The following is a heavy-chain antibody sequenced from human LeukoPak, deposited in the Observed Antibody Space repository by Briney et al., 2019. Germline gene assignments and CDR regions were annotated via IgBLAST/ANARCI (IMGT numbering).Heavy chain of an antibody. D-gene: IGHD2-2*01. CDR3: ARVLHYCSSTSCYVTRWFDP. V-gene: IGHV4-34*01. J-gene: IGHJ5*02. Sequence: ETLSLTCAVYGGSFSGYYWSWIRQPPGKGLEWIGEINHSGSTNYNPSLKSRVTISVDTSKNQFSLKLSSVTAADTAVYYCARVLHYCSSTSCYVTRWFDPWGQGTLVTVSS. CDR2: INHSGST. CDR1: GGSFSGYY.